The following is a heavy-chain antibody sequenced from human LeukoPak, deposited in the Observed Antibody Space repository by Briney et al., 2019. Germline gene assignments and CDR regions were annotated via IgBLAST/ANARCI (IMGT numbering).Heavy chain of an antibody. D-gene: IGHD3-22*01. CDR1: GGSFSGYY. CDR2: INHSGST. Sequence: PSETLSLTCAVYGGSFSGYYWSWIRQPPGKGLEWIGEINHSGSTNYNPSLKSRVTISVDTSKNQFSLKLGSVTAADTAVYYCASATTYYHDSSGYYRKWGQGTLVTVSS. J-gene: IGHJ4*02. V-gene: IGHV4-34*01. CDR3: ASATTYYHDSSGYYRK.